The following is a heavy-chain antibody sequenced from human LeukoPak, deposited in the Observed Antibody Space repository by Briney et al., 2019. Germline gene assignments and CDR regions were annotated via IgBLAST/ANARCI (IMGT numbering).Heavy chain of an antibody. CDR2: INHSGST. V-gene: IGHV4-34*01. CDR3: ARGRSY. J-gene: IGHJ4*02. Sequence: SETLSLTCAVYGGSFSGYYWSWIRQPPGKGLEWIGEINHSGSTNYNPSLKSRVTISVDTSKNQFSLRLSSVTAADTAVYYCARGRSYWGQGTLVTVSS. CDR1: GGSFSGYY.